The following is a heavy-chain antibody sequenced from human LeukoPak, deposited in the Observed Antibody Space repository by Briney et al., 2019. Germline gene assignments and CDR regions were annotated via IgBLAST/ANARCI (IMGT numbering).Heavy chain of an antibody. J-gene: IGHJ4*02. CDR3: ATDPPRYYDSSGYHY. CDR2: INTGNGNT. Sequence: ASVKVSCKASGYTFTSYAMHWVRQAPGQRLECMGWINTGNGNTKYSQKFQGRVTMTEDTSTDTAYMELSSLRSEDTAVYYCATDPPRYYDSSGYHYWGQGTLVTVSS. CDR1: GYTFTSYA. V-gene: IGHV1-3*04. D-gene: IGHD3-22*01.